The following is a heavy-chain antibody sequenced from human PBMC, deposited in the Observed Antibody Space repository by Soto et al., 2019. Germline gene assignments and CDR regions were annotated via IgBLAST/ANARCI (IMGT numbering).Heavy chain of an antibody. J-gene: IGHJ6*02. V-gene: IGHV1-2*04. D-gene: IGHD3-9*01. Sequence: GASVKVSCKASGYTFTGYYMHWVRRAPGQGLEWMGWINPNSGGTNYAQKFQGWVTMPRDTSISTAYMELSRLRSDDTAVYYCARAKGVGYDILTGYYIHSYYYCMDVWGQGTTVTVSS. CDR2: INPNSGGT. CDR3: ARAKGVGYDILTGYYIHSYYYCMDV. CDR1: GYTFTGYY.